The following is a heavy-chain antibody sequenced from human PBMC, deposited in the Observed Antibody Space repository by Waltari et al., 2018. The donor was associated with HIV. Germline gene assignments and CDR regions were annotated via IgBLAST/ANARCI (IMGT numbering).Heavy chain of an antibody. Sequence: EVQLLESGGGLVQPGGSLRLSCAASGFTFSSYALRWVRQAPGKGVEWVSAISSSGGNTYYADSVKGRFTISRHNSKNTLYLQMSSLTAEDTALYYCANIPPYSSGRGWFDPWGQGTLVTVSS. CDR2: ISSSGGNT. J-gene: IGHJ5*02. CDR3: ANIPPYSSGRGWFDP. CDR1: GFTFSSYA. D-gene: IGHD6-19*01. V-gene: IGHV3-23*01.